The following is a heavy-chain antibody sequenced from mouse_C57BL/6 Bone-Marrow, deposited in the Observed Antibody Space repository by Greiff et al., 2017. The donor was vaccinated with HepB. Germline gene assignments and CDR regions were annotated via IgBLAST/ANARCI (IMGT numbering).Heavy chain of an antibody. D-gene: IGHD2-3*01. V-gene: IGHV10-1*01. CDR2: IRSKSNNYAT. J-gene: IGHJ4*01. CDR3: VRDDGYYEGAMDY. CDR1: GFSFNTYA. Sequence: EVQRVESGGGLVQPKGSLKLSCAASGFSFNTYAMNWVRQAPGKGLEWVARIRSKSNNYATYYADSVKDRFTISRDDSESMLYLQMNNLKTEDTAMYYCVRDDGYYEGAMDYWGQGTSVTVSS.